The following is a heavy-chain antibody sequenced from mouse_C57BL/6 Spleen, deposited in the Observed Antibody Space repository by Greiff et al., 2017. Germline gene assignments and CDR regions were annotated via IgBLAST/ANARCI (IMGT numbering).Heavy chain of an antibody. D-gene: IGHD2-5*01. CDR1: GYTFTSYW. Sequence: VQLQQPGAELVRPGSSVKLSCKASGYTFTSYWMDWVKQRPGQGLEWIGNIYPSDSETHYNQKFKDKATLTVDKSSSTAYMQLSSLTFEDSAVYYCARSDSNYWYFDVWGTGTTVTVSS. CDR2: IYPSDSET. J-gene: IGHJ1*03. CDR3: ARSDSNYWYFDV. V-gene: IGHV1-61*01.